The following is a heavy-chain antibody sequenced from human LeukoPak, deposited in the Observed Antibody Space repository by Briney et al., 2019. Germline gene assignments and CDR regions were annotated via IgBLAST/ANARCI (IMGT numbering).Heavy chain of an antibody. CDR1: GFTFSSYS. J-gene: IGHJ4*02. V-gene: IGHV3-7*01. D-gene: IGHD1-26*01. Sequence: GGSLRLSCAASGFTFSSYSMNWVRQAPGKGLEWVASIKPDGGEKYYVDSVKGRFTISRDNAKNSLYLQMNSLRAEDTAVYYCARGEVGAYDYWGQGTLVTVSS. CDR2: IKPDGGEK. CDR3: ARGEVGAYDY.